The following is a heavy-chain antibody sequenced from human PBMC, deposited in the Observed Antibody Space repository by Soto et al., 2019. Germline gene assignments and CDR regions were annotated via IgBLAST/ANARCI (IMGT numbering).Heavy chain of an antibody. CDR1: GGSFSGYY. D-gene: IGHD1-26*01. Sequence: PSETLSLTCAVYGGSFSGYYWSWIRQPPGKGLEWIGEVNHSGSTNYNPSLKSRVTISVDTSKNQFSLKLSSVTAADTAVYYCARGALLTNPTENWFDPWGQGTLVTVSS. CDR3: ARGALLTNPTENWFDP. J-gene: IGHJ5*02. CDR2: VNHSGST. V-gene: IGHV4-34*01.